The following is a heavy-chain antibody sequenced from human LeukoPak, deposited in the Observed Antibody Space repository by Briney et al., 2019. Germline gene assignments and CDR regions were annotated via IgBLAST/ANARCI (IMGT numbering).Heavy chain of an antibody. CDR3: ARGRKRYYDSSGYYSYFQH. CDR2: FDPEDGET. V-gene: IGHV1-24*01. J-gene: IGHJ1*01. CDR1: GYTLTELS. Sequence: ASVKVSCKVSGYTLTELSMHWVRQAPGKGLEWMGGFDPEDGETIYAQKFQGRVTMTRNTSISTAYMELSSLRSEDTAVYYCARGRKRYYDSSGYYSYFQHWGQGTLVTVSS. D-gene: IGHD3-22*01.